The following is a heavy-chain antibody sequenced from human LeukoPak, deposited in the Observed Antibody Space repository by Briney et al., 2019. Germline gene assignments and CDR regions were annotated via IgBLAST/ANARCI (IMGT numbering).Heavy chain of an antibody. CDR1: GFTFNDYY. V-gene: IGHV3-11*06. CDR3: ARTLKYSYGLDLDY. J-gene: IGHJ4*02. D-gene: IGHD5-18*01. CDR2: TSSSSSYT. Sequence: GGSLRLSCAASGFTFNDYYMSWIRQAPGKGLEWVSYTSSSSSYTNYADSVKGRFTISRDNANNSLYLQMNSLRAEDTAVYYCARTLKYSYGLDLDYWGQGTLVTVSS.